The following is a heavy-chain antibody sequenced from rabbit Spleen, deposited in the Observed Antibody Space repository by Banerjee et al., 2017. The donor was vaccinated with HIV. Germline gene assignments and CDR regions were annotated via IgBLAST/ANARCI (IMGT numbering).Heavy chain of an antibody. V-gene: IGHV1S40*01. Sequence: QSLEESGGDLVKPGASLTLTCTASGFDFSRNGMCWVRQAPGKGLEWIGYIDPVFGSTDYASWAKGRFTISKTSSTTVTLQMTSLTAADTATYFCARGSAAMTMVITGYYLNLWGQGTLVTVS. J-gene: IGHJ4*01. CDR1: GFDFSRNG. CDR3: ARGSAAMTMVITGYYLNL. CDR2: IDPVFGST. D-gene: IGHD2-1*01.